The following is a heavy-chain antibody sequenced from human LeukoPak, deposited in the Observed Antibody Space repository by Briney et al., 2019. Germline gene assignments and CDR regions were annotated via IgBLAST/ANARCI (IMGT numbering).Heavy chain of an antibody. CDR1: GFTFSSYG. CDR3: ASQMYYYGSGSYHYYFDY. CDR2: ISGSGGST. Sequence: GGSLRLSCAASGFTFSSYGMSWVRQAPGKGLEWVSTISGSGGSTYYADSVKGGFTISRDNSKNTLYLQMNSLRAEDTAVYYCASQMYYYGSGSYHYYFDYWGQGTLVTVSS. V-gene: IGHV3-23*01. D-gene: IGHD3-10*01. J-gene: IGHJ4*02.